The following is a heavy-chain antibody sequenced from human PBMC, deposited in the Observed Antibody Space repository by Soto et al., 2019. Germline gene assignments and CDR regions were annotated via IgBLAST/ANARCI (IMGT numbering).Heavy chain of an antibody. D-gene: IGHD3-9*01. V-gene: IGHV3-74*01. CDR1: GFTFSSYW. J-gene: IGHJ6*02. CDR3: ARGLSYYDILTGSYYYYGMDV. CDR2: INSDGSST. Sequence: GGSLRLSCAASGFTFSSYWMHWVRQAPEKGLVWVSRINSDGSSTSYADSVKGRFTISRDNAKNTLYLQMNSLRAEDTAVYYCARGLSYYDILTGSYYYYGMDVWGQGTTVTVSS.